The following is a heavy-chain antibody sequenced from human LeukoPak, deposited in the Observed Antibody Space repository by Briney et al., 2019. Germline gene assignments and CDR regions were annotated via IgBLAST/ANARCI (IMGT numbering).Heavy chain of an antibody. V-gene: IGHV3-30-3*01. Sequence: GSLRLSCAASGFTFSSYAMSWVRQAPGKGLEWVAVISYDGSNKYYADSVKGRFTISRDNSKNTLYLQMNSLRAEDTAVYYCARDSNYGDYSEFDYWGQGTLVTVSS. D-gene: IGHD4-17*01. CDR1: GFTFSSYA. J-gene: IGHJ4*02. CDR2: ISYDGSNK. CDR3: ARDSNYGDYSEFDY.